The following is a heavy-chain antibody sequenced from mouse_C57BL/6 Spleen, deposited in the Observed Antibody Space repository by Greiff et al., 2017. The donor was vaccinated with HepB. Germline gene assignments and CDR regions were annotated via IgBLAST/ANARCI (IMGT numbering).Heavy chain of an antibody. Sequence: VQLQQPGAELVRPGSSVKLSCKASGYTFTSYWMHWVKQRPIQGLEWIGNIDPSDSETHYNQKFKDKATLTVDKSSSTAYMQLSSLTSEDSAVYYCAREGAGYPPFAYWGQGTLVTVSA. J-gene: IGHJ3*01. CDR1: GYTFTSYW. CDR2: IDPSDSET. V-gene: IGHV1-52*01. D-gene: IGHD3-3*01. CDR3: AREGAGYPPFAY.